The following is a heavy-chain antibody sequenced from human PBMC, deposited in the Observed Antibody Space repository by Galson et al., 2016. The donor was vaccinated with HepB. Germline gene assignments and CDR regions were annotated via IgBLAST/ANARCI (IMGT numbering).Heavy chain of an antibody. CDR3: ARERSSGWTGDSFDI. CDR1: GFTFSSYS. CDR2: ISTSSYR. Sequence: SLRLSCAASGFTFSSYSMTWVRRAPGKGLEWVSSISTSSYRYYADSVKGRFTISRDNAKKSLYMQMDSLRAEDTALYYCARERSSGWTGDSFDIWGQGTVVTVSS. J-gene: IGHJ3*02. V-gene: IGHV3-21*01. D-gene: IGHD6-19*01.